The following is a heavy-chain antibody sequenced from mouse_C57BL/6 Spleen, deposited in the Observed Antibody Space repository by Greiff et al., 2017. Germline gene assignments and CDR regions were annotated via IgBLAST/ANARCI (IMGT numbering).Heavy chain of an antibody. J-gene: IGHJ4*01. V-gene: IGHV1-42*01. CDR2: INPSTGGT. D-gene: IGHD1-1*01. CDR1: GYSFTGYY. CDR3: ARTTAVEGAMDY. Sequence: VQLQQSGPELVKPGASVKISCKASGYSFTGYYMNWVKQSPEKGLEWIGEINPSTGGTTYNQKFKAKATLTVDKSSSTAYVQLKSLTSDDSAVYYCARTTAVEGAMDYWGQGTSVTVSS.